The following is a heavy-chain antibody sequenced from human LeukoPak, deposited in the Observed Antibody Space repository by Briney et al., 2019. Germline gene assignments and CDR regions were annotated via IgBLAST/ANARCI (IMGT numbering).Heavy chain of an antibody. CDR2: IYYSGNT. V-gene: IGHV4-39*01. CDR3: ARRTAVAGGWFDP. CDR1: GVSISSSNSY. J-gene: IGHJ5*02. Sequence: SETLSLTCTVSGVSISSSNSYWGWIRQPPGKGLEWIGSIYYSGNTYYNASLKSQVSISIDTSKNQFSLRLTSVTAVDTAVYYCARRTAVAGGWFDPWGQGTLVTVSS. D-gene: IGHD6-19*01.